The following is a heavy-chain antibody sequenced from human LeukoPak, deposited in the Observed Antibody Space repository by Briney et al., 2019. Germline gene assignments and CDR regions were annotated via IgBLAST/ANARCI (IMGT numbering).Heavy chain of an antibody. CDR2: IYYSGST. D-gene: IGHD6-6*01. CDR1: GGSISSGGYY. Sequence: PSQTLSLTCTVSGGSISSGGYYWSWIRQHPGKGLEWIGYIYYSGSTYYNPSLKSRVTISVDTSKNQFSLKLSSVTAADTAVYYCARGGSSSSASDYWGQGTLVTVSS. J-gene: IGHJ4*02. V-gene: IGHV4-31*03. CDR3: ARGGSSSSASDY.